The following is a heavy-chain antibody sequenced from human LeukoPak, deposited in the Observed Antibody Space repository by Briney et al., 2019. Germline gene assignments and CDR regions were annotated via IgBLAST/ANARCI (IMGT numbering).Heavy chain of an antibody. V-gene: IGHV4-59*11. J-gene: IGHJ6*03. CDR2: IYYSGST. CDR3: ARTNYYDSSGYRYYYYYYYMDV. Sequence: SETLSLTCTVSGGSISSHYWSWVRQPPGKGLEWIGYIYYSGSTNYNPSLKSRVTISVDTSKNQFSLKLSSVTAADTAVYYCARTNYYDSSGYRYYYYYYYMDVWGKGTTVTVSS. CDR1: GGSISSHY. D-gene: IGHD3-22*01.